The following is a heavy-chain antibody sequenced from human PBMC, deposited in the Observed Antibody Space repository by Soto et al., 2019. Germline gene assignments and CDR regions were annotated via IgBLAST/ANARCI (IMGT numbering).Heavy chain of an antibody. V-gene: IGHV3-23*01. CDR3: AKDHFDFWKTPPGYFDY. Sequence: GGSLRLSCAASGFTFSSYVMSWVRQAPGKGLEWVSAISGSGGSTYYADSVKGRFTISRDNSKNTLYLQMNSLRAEDTAVYYCAKDHFDFWKTPPGYFDYWGQGTLVTVSS. D-gene: IGHD3-3*01. CDR1: GFTFSSYV. J-gene: IGHJ4*02. CDR2: ISGSGGST.